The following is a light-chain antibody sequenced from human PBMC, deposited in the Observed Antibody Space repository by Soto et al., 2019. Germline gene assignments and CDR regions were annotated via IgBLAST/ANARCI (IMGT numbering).Light chain of an antibody. J-gene: IGKJ5*01. CDR1: QGISNF. Sequence: DIPMTQSPSSLSASVGDRVTITCRASQGISNFLAWYQQKPGKVPKLLISAASTLQSGVPSRFSGSGSGTDFTLTITSLQAEDVATYYCQKYSSVITFGQGTRLEI. CDR2: AAS. CDR3: QKYSSVIT. V-gene: IGKV1-27*01.